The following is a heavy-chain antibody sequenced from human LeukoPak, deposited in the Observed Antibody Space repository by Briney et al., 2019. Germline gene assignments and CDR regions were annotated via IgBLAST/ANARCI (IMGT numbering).Heavy chain of an antibody. J-gene: IGHJ6*02. CDR3: ARERYYYDSSGSYYYYYGMDV. CDR2: IVVGSGNT. Sequence: SVKVSCKASGFTFTSSAMQWVRQARGQRLEWIGWIVVGSGNTNYAQKFQERVTITRDMSTSTAYMELSRLRSDDTAVYYCARERYYYDSSGSYYYYYGMDVWGQGTTVTVSS. CDR1: GFTFTSSA. V-gene: IGHV1-58*02. D-gene: IGHD3-22*01.